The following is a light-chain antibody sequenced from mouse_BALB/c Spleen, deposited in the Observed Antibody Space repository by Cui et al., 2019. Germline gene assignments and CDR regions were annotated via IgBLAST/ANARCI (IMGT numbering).Light chain of an antibody. J-gene: IGKJ2*01. Sequence: DLQMSHSSALLSLSVGETDTITCRASENIYSNLAWYQQKQGKSPQLLVYAATNLADGVPSRFSGSGSGTQYSLKINSLQSEDFGSYYCQHFWGTPYTFGGGTKLEIK. CDR2: AAT. V-gene: IGKV12-46*01. CDR3: QHFWGTPYT. CDR1: ENIYSN.